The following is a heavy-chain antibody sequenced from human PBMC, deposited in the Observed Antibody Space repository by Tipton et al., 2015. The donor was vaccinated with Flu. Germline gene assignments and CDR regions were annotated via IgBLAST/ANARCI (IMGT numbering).Heavy chain of an antibody. CDR1: GFTVSGNY. D-gene: IGHD3-10*01. CDR3: ARGGAGITMVRGATYYYYYMDV. CDR2: IYSGGST. J-gene: IGHJ6*03. V-gene: IGHV3-53*01. Sequence: SLRLSCAASGFTVSGNYMSWVRQAPGKGLEWVSVIYSGGSTYYADHVKGRFTICRDNSKHTLYLQMNSLRAEDTAVYYCARGGAGITMVRGATYYYYYMDVWGKGTTVTVSS.